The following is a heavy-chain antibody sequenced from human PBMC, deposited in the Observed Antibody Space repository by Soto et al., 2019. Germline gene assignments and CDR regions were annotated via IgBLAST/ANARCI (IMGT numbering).Heavy chain of an antibody. CDR1: GYSFTSYW. CDR3: ARPPQRGYSGYDYSYPPHY. D-gene: IGHD5-12*01. Sequence: GESLKISCKGSGYSFTSYWIGWVRQMPGKGLEWMGIIYPGDSDTRYSPSFQGQVTISADKSISTAYLQWSSLKASDTAMYYCARPPQRGYSGYDYSYPPHYWGQGTLVTVSS. V-gene: IGHV5-51*01. J-gene: IGHJ4*02. CDR2: IYPGDSDT.